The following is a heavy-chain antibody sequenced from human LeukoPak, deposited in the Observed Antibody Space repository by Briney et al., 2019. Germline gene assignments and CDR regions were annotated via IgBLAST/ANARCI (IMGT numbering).Heavy chain of an antibody. CDR2: ISESGGST. D-gene: IGHD3-9*01. Sequence: GGSLRLSCAASGFTFSSYGMSWVRQAPGKGLEWISAISESGGSTFYADSVKGRFTISRDNSKNTLYLQMNSLRAEDTAVYHCAKDLRLRYFTYWGQGTLVTVSS. CDR1: GFTFSSYG. V-gene: IGHV3-23*01. J-gene: IGHJ4*02. CDR3: AKDLRLRYFTY.